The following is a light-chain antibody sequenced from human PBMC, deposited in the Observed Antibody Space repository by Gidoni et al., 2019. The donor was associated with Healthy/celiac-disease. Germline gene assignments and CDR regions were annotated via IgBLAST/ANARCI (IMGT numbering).Light chain of an antibody. J-gene: IGKJ4*01. V-gene: IGKV1-33*01. CDR2: DSS. Sequence: DIQLTQSPSSLSASVGDRVTITCQASQDISNHLNGYKQKPGKAPKLLNYDSSNLETGVPSRCSGSGSGTDFTFTSSSLQPEDIATYYCQQYDNLPLTFGGGTKVEIK. CDR1: QDISNH. CDR3: QQYDNLPLT.